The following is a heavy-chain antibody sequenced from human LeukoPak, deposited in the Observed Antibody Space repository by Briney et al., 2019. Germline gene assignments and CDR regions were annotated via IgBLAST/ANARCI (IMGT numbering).Heavy chain of an antibody. CDR2: INPNSGGT. V-gene: IGHV1-2*02. CDR3: ARAARYCSSTSCYFRSWFDP. CDR1: GYTFTGYY. D-gene: IGHD2-2*01. J-gene: IGHJ5*02. Sequence: GASVKVSCKASGYTFTGYYMHWVRQAPGQGLEWMGWINPNSGGTNYAQKFQGRVTMTRDTSISTAYMELSRLRSDDTAVYYCARAARYCSSTSCYFRSWFDPWGQGTLVTVSS.